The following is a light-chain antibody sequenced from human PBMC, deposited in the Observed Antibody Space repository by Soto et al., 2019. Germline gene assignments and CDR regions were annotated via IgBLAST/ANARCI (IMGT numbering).Light chain of an antibody. Sequence: DIQMTQSPSTLSASVGDRVTITCRANQSISSWLAWYQRRPGKAPRLLISKASSLESGVPPRFSGGGFGTEFTLTISSLQPDDFATYYCQQYYSRVTFGQGTTVEIK. CDR2: KAS. CDR1: QSISSW. V-gene: IGKV1-5*03. CDR3: QQYYSRVT. J-gene: IGKJ1*01.